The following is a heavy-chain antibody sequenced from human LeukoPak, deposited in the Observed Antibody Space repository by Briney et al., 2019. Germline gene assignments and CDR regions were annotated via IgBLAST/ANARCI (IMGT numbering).Heavy chain of an antibody. Sequence: SETLSLTCTVSGASISSYYWSWIRQPAGEGLQWIGHFYYSGSSYYNPSLKSRVTISGDTSKNQFSLKLTSVTAAYTAIYYCARISPAAGAFDIWGRGTMVTVSA. CDR3: ARISPAAGAFDI. CDR2: FYYSGSS. V-gene: IGHV4-59*01. D-gene: IGHD6-13*01. CDR1: GASISSYY. J-gene: IGHJ3*02.